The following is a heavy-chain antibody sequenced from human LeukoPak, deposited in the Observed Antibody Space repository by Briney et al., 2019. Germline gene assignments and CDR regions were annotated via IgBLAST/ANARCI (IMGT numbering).Heavy chain of an antibody. J-gene: IGHJ4*02. D-gene: IGHD1-26*01. V-gene: IGHV3-7*01. CDR3: ARESLEYSGSYY. CDR1: GFTFSNYW. Sequence: GGSLRLSCAASGFTFSNYWMSWVRQAPGKGLEWLANIKTDGSDKFYVDSVKGRFTISGDNAKNSVYLQMNSLRAEDTAVYYCARESLEYSGSYYWGQGTLVTVSS. CDR2: IKTDGSDK.